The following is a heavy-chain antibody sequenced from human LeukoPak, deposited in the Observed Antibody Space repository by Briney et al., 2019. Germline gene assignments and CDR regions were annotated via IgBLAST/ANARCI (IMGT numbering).Heavy chain of an antibody. CDR1: GFTFSSHA. J-gene: IGHJ4*02. V-gene: IGHV3-33*08. Sequence: GGSLRLSCSASGFTFSSHAMTWVRQAPGKGLEWVAVIYYDGNNEYYADSVKGRFTISRDTSKNTLYLQMNSLTADDTAVYYCARVGYPGIGYPIDYWGQGTLVTVSS. D-gene: IGHD3-22*01. CDR3: ARVGYPGIGYPIDY. CDR2: IYYDGNNE.